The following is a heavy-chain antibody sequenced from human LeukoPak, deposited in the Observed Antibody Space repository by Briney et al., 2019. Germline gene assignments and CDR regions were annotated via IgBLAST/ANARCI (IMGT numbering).Heavy chain of an antibody. CDR3: ARFVAVAANPKFDY. CDR1: GYTFTGYY. CDR2: INPNSGGT. J-gene: IGHJ4*02. D-gene: IGHD6-19*01. Sequence: GASAKVSCKASGYTFTGYYMHWVRQAPGQGLEWMGWINPNSGGTNYAQKFQGRVTMTRDTSISTAYMELSRLRSDDTAVYYCARFVAVAANPKFDYWGQGTLVTVSS. V-gene: IGHV1-2*02.